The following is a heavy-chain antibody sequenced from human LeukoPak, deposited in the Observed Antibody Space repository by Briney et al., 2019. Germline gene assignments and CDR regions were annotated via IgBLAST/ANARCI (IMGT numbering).Heavy chain of an antibody. CDR2: IYTSGST. J-gene: IGHJ4*02. CDR1: GGSISSGSYY. Sequence: PSQTLSLTCTVSGGSISSGSYYWSWLRQPAGKGLEWIGRIYTSGSTNYNPSLKSRVTISVDTSKNQFSLKLSSVTAADTAVYYCAREGMVAYFDYWGQGTLVTVSS. V-gene: IGHV4-61*02. CDR3: AREGMVAYFDY. D-gene: IGHD2-15*01.